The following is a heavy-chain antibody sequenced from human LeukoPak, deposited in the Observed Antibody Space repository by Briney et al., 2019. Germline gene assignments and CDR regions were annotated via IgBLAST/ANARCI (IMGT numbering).Heavy chain of an antibody. CDR2: IYTSGST. Sequence: SETLSLTCTVSGGSISSYYWSWIRQPAGKGLEWIGRIYTSGSTNYNPSLKSRVTMSVDTSKNQFSLKLSSVTAADTAVYYCARPPDSGDYGAAFDFWGQGTLVTVSS. CDR1: GGSISSYY. CDR3: ARPPDSGDYGAAFDF. D-gene: IGHD4-17*01. V-gene: IGHV4-4*07. J-gene: IGHJ4*02.